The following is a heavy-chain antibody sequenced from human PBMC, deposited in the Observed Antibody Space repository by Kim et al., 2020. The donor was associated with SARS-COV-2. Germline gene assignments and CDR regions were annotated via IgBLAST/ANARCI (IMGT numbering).Heavy chain of an antibody. CDR1: GFTFSDYY. D-gene: IGHD3-10*01. CDR3: ARGEYYYGSGLAY. V-gene: IGHV3-11*05. CDR2: ISSSSSYT. J-gene: IGHJ4*02. Sequence: GGSLRLSCAASGFTFSDYYMSWIRQAPGKGLEWVSYISSSSSYTNYADSVKGRFTISRDNAKNSLYLQMNSLRAEDTAVYYCARGEYYYGSGLAYWGQGTLGTVSS.